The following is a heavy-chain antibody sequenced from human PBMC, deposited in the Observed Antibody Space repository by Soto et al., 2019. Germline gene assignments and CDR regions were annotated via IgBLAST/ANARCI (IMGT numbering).Heavy chain of an antibody. V-gene: IGHV3-15*07. CDR3: TKTLLTPYNWFDP. CDR1: GFSFSNAW. Sequence: GGSLRLSCAASGFSFSNAWMNWVRQVQGKGLEWLGRIKSKADGGSTDYAAPAKGRFTISRDDANNTLYLQMNSLKTEDTAVYYCTKTLLTPYNWFDPWGQGTLVTVSS. D-gene: IGHD2-15*01. J-gene: IGHJ5*02. CDR2: IKSKADGGST.